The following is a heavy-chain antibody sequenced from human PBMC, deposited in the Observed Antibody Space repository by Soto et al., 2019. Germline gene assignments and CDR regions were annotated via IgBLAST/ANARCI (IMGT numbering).Heavy chain of an antibody. CDR2: INPIHGIT. CDR3: ARSIVVVTALDY. D-gene: IGHD2-21*02. CDR1: GGTFSSYT. V-gene: IGHV1-69*02. J-gene: IGHJ4*02. Sequence: SVKVSCKASGGTFSSYTISWVRQAPGQGLEWMGRINPIHGITNYAQKFQGRVTITRDKSASTAYMELSSLRSEDTAVYYCARSIVVVTALDYWGQGTLVTVSS.